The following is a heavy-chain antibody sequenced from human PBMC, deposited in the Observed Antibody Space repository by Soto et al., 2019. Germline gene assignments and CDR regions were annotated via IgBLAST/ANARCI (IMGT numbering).Heavy chain of an antibody. CDR1: GFTFSSYA. Sequence: EVQLLESGGGLVQPGGSLRLSCAASGFTFSSYAMSWVRQAPGKGLEWVSAISGSGGSTYYADSVKGRFTISRDNSKNTLYLQMNSLRAEDTAVYYCAKTQQRYFDWSTYYFDYWGQGTLVTVSS. D-gene: IGHD3-9*01. J-gene: IGHJ4*02. V-gene: IGHV3-23*01. CDR2: ISGSGGST. CDR3: AKTQQRYFDWSTYYFDY.